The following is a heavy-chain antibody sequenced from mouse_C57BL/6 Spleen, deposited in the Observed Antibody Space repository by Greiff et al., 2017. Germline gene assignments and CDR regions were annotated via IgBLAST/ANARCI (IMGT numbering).Heavy chain of an antibody. V-gene: IGHV1-54*01. CDR2: INPGSGGT. CDR3: ARGSNYVYFEV. J-gene: IGHJ1*03. Sequence: QVQLQQSGAELVRPGTSVKVSCKASGYAFTNYLIEWVKQRPGQGLAWIGVINPGSGGTNYNEKFKGKATLTADKSSSTAYMQLSSLTSEDSAVFFCARGSNYVYFEVCGTGTTVTVSS. CDR1: GYAFTNYL. D-gene: IGHD2-5*01.